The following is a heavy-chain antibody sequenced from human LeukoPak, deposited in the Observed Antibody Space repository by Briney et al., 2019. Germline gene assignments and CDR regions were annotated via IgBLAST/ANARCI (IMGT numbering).Heavy chain of an antibody. D-gene: IGHD3/OR15-3a*01. Sequence: ASVTVSFTASGYTFTIYGISWVRQAPGQGLEWMGWINPNSGGTNYAQKFQGRVTMTRDTSISTAYMELSRLRSDDTAVYYCAHLVWEYVGGLDVWGQGTTVTVSS. V-gene: IGHV1-2*02. J-gene: IGHJ6*02. CDR3: AHLVWEYVGGLDV. CDR1: GYTFTIYG. CDR2: INPNSGGT.